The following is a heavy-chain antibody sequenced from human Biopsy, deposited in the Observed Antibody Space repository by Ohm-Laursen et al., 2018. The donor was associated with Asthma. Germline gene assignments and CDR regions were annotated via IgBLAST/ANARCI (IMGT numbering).Heavy chain of an antibody. CDR3: ANYGDGSS. Sequence: SETLSLTCAVSGVSISSTNRRSWVRQPPGKGLEWIGEIYHSGSTNYNPSLLSRVNISVDKSKNQFSLKVRSVTAADTAVYYCANYGDGSSWGQGTLVTVSS. V-gene: IGHV4-4*02. D-gene: IGHD4-17*01. CDR2: IYHSGST. CDR1: GVSISSTNR. J-gene: IGHJ4*02.